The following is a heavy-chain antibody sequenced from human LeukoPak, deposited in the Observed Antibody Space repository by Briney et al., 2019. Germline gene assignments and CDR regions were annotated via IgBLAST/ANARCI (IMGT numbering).Heavy chain of an antibody. CDR2: ISSCSSTI. Sequence: PGGSLRLSCAASGFTFSSYSMNWVRQAPGKGLEWVSYISSCSSTIYYADSVKGRFTISRDNAKNSLYLQMNSLRAEDTAVYYCARESVLGSSWAFDYWGQGTLVTVSS. J-gene: IGHJ4*02. V-gene: IGHV3-48*01. D-gene: IGHD6-13*01. CDR3: ARESVLGSSWAFDY. CDR1: GFTFSSYS.